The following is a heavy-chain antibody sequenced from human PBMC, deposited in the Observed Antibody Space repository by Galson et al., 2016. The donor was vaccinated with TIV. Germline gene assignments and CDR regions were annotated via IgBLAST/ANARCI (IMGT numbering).Heavy chain of an antibody. Sequence: SETLSLTCGVSGGSFRGYYWTWIRLPPGKGLEWIGEIDDSGSTNSIPSLKSRLTLSVDTSRNHFSLQLNSVTAADTAIYYCTRGRFESGSYYNNCFDYWGQGTPVTVSS. CDR2: IDDSGST. CDR3: TRGRFESGSYYNNCFDY. D-gene: IGHD3-10*01. J-gene: IGHJ4*02. V-gene: IGHV4-34*01. CDR1: GGSFRGYY.